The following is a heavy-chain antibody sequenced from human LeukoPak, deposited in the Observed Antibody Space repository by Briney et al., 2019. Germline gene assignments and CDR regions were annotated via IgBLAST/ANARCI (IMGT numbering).Heavy chain of an antibody. D-gene: IGHD2-2*01. CDR3: AKGIGVVPAAGDY. CDR2: ISGSGGST. Sequence: QSGGSLRLSCAACGFTFSSYDMSWVRQAPGKGLEWVSAISGSGGSTYYADSVKGRFTISRDNSKNTLYLQMNSLRAEDTAVYYCAKGIGVVPAAGDYWGQGTLVTVSS. CDR1: GFTFSSYD. J-gene: IGHJ4*02. V-gene: IGHV3-23*01.